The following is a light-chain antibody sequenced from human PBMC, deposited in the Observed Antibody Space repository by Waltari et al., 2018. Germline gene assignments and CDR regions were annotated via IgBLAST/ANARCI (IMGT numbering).Light chain of an antibody. CDR1: SSNIGNNY. CDR2: RNN. J-gene: IGLJ2*01. Sequence: QSVLTQPPSASGTPGQRVTISCSGSSSNIGNNYVSWYQHLPGTAPKLLIFRNNQRPSGVPDRFSGSKSGTSASLAISGLRSDDEADYYCATWDDSLSGHVVFGGGTKLTVL. V-gene: IGLV1-47*01. CDR3: ATWDDSLSGHVV.